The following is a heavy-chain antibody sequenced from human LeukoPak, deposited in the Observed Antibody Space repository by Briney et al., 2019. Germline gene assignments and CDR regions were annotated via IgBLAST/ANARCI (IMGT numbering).Heavy chain of an antibody. D-gene: IGHD6-13*01. J-gene: IGHJ6*02. CDR2: IYYSGST. CDR3: ARAAAAGTRDTYYYYGMDV. V-gene: IGHV4-59*01. Sequence: SETLSLTCTVSGGSISSYYWSWIRQPPGKGLEWLGYIYYSGSTNYNPSLKSRVTISVDTSKNQFSLKLSSVTAADTAVYYCARAAAAGTRDTYYYYGMDVWGQGTTVTVSS. CDR1: GGSISSYY.